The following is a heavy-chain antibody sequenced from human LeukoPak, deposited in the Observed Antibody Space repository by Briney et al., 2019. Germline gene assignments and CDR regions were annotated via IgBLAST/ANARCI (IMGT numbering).Heavy chain of an antibody. D-gene: IGHD2-2*01. CDR2: IYTSGST. CDR3: ARDMWHQRDY. V-gene: IGHV4-61*02. J-gene: IGHJ4*02. Sequence: SETLSLTCTVSGGSISSGSYYWSWIRQPAGKGLEWIGRIYTSGSTNYNPSLKSRVTISVDTSKNQFSLKLSSVTAADTAVYYCARDMWHQRDYWGQGTLVTVSS. CDR1: GGSISSGSYY.